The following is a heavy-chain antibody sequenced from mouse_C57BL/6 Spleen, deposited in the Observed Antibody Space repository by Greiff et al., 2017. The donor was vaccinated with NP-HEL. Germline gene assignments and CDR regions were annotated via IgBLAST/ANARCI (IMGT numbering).Heavy chain of an antibody. Sequence: EVKLMESGEGLVKPGGSLKLSCAASGFTFSSYAMSWVRQTPEKRLEWVAYISSGGDYIYYADTVKGRFTISRDNARNTLYLQMSSLKSEDTAMYYCTRDTVVATGGWYFDVWGTGTTVTVSS. CDR3: TRDTVVATGGWYFDV. D-gene: IGHD1-1*01. CDR1: GFTFSSYA. V-gene: IGHV5-9-1*02. J-gene: IGHJ1*03. CDR2: ISSGGDYI.